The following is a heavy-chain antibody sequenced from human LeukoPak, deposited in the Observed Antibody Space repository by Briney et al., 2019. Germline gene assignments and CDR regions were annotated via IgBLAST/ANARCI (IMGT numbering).Heavy chain of an antibody. Sequence: SETLSLTCTVSGGSISSYYWSWSRQPPGKGLEWIGYIYYSGSTNYNPSLKSRVTISVDTFKNQFSLKLSSVTAADTAVYYCARHPYCSGGSCYRNTYFDYWGQGTLVTVSS. CDR1: GGSISSYY. CDR2: IYYSGST. V-gene: IGHV4-59*08. J-gene: IGHJ4*02. CDR3: ARHPYCSGGSCYRNTYFDY. D-gene: IGHD2-15*01.